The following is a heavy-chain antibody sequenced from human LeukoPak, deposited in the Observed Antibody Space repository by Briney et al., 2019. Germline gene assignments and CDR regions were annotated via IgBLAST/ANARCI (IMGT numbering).Heavy chain of an antibody. CDR2: INPNSGGT. D-gene: IGHD2-21*02. V-gene: IGHV1-2*02. CDR1: GYTFTGYY. CDR3: ARSMVVTAQFDY. J-gene: IGHJ4*02. Sequence: ASVKVSCKASGYTFTGYYMHWVRQAPGQGLEWMGWINPNSGGTNYAQKFQGRVTMTRDTSISTAYMELSRLRSDDTAVYYRARSMVVTAQFDYWGQGTLVTVSS.